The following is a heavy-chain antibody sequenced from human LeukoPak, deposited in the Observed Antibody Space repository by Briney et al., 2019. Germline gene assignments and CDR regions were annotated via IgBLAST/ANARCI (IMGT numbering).Heavy chain of an antibody. CDR2: VDPEDGET. CDR3: ATPLKPNYYDSSGYYGY. V-gene: IGHV1-69-2*01. D-gene: IGHD3-22*01. J-gene: IGHJ4*02. Sequence: ASVKVSCKVSGYTFTDYYMHWVQQAPGKGLEWMGLVDPEDGETIYAEKFQGRVTITADTSTDTAYMELSSLRSEDTAVYYCATPLKPNYYDSSGYYGYWGQGTPVTVSS. CDR1: GYTFTDYY.